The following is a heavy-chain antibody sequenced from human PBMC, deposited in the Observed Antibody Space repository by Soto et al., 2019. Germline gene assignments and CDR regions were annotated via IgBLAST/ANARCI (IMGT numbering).Heavy chain of an antibody. D-gene: IGHD6-19*01. CDR3: ARDGGSGWYSSNYYFDY. CDR2: TYYRSKWYN. V-gene: IGHV6-1*01. J-gene: IGHJ4*02. Sequence: SQTLSPTCAISGASVSSNSAAWNWIRQSPSRGLEWLGRTYYRSKWYNDYAVSVKSRITINPDTSKNQFSLQLNSVTPEDTAVYYCARDGGSGWYSSNYYFDYWGQGTLVTVSS. CDR1: GASVSSNSAA.